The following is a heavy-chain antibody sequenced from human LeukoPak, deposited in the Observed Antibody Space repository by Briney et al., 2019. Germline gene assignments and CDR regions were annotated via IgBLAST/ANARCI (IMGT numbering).Heavy chain of an antibody. V-gene: IGHV4-59*01. CDR2: IYYSGST. Sequence: PSETLSLTCSVSGGSTRNYFWSWIRQTPGTGRECIGYIYYSGSTNYNPSLKSRVTISVDTSKNQFSLRLSSVTAADTAVYYCARVIGDYDRRGLKNPYYFDYWGQGTLVTVSS. CDR3: ARVIGDYDRRGLKNPYYFDY. J-gene: IGHJ4*02. CDR1: GGSTRNYF. D-gene: IGHD3-22*01.